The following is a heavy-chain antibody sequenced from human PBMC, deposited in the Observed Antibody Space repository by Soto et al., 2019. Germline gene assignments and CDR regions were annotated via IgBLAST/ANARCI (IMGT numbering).Heavy chain of an antibody. V-gene: IGHV1-8*01. CDR1: GYTFSNYD. D-gene: IGHD1-1*01. Sequence: QVQLVQSGAEVKKPGASVKVSCKASGYTFSNYDINWVRQATAQGLEWMGWMNPDSGNTGYAQKFQGRVTMTRNNSLRTAYMELSSLTSEDTAVYYCARGRDDAWGQGTRVTVSS. CDR3: ARGRDDA. CDR2: MNPDSGNT. J-gene: IGHJ3*01.